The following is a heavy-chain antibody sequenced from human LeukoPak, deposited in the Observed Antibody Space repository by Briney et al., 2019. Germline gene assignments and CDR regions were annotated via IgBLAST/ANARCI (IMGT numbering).Heavy chain of an antibody. Sequence: ASVKVSCKASGYTFTNYNINWVRQATGQGPEWMGWMNPNIGNTGFAQKFQGRVSITRNTSITTAYLELSSLKSEDTAVYYCARESPFSSGKKDAFDIWGQGTMVTVSS. CDR1: GYTFTNYN. CDR2: MNPNIGNT. J-gene: IGHJ3*02. D-gene: IGHD3-10*01. CDR3: ARESPFSSGKKDAFDI. V-gene: IGHV1-8*03.